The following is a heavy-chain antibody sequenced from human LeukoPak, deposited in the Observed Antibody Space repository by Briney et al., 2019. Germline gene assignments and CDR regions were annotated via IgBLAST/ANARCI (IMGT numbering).Heavy chain of an antibody. CDR2: INHSGST. D-gene: IGHD6-13*01. V-gene: IGHV4-34*01. CDR1: GGSFSGYY. CDR3: ARGRMDSSSWYYYYMDV. Sequence: SETLSLTCAVYGGSFSGYYWSWIRQPPGKGLEWIGEINHSGSTNYNPSLKSRVTISVDTSKNQFSLKLSSVTAADTAVYYCARGRMDSSSWYYYYMDVWGKGTTVTVSS. J-gene: IGHJ6*03.